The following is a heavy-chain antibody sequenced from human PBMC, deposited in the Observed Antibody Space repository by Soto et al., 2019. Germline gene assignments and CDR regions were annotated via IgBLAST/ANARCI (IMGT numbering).Heavy chain of an antibody. CDR2: VIPNLGVT. CDR1: GGTLSSYT. V-gene: IGHV1-69*08. D-gene: IGHD2-2*01. Sequence: QVQLGQSGAEVKKPGSSVKVSCKASGGTLSSYTFSWVRXAXGXGXXXXXRVIPNLGVTNYAKKFQGRFTIVVDTSTSTAYMELNSLRYEATAVYYCARDKGYCSDTSCPDFDYWGQGTLVTVSS. CDR3: ARDKGYCSDTSCPDFDY. J-gene: IGHJ4*02.